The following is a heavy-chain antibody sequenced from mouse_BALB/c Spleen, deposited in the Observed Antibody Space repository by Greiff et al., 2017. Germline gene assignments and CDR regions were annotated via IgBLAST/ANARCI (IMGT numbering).Heavy chain of an antibody. CDR1: GFTFSDYY. J-gene: IGHJ3*01. CDR3: ARDGYYKGAWFAY. CDR2: ISDGGSYT. V-gene: IGHV5-4*02. D-gene: IGHD2-3*01. Sequence: EVQRVESGGGLVKPGGSLKLSCAASGFTFSDYYMYWVRQTPEKRLEWVATISDGGSYTYYPDSVKGRFTISRDNAKNNLYLQMSSLKSEDTAMYYCARDGYYKGAWFAYWGQGTLVTVSA.